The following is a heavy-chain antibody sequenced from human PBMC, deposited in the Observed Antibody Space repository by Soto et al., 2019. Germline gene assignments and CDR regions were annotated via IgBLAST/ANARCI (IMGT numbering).Heavy chain of an antibody. Sequence: LRLSCAASGFTFSSYAMHWVRQAPGKGLEWVAVISYDGSTYYADSVKGRFTISRDNSKNTLYLQMNSLRAEDTAVYYCAKVRSYSSSSAGFDYWGQGTLVTVSS. J-gene: IGHJ4*02. CDR3: AKVRSYSSSSAGFDY. CDR2: ISYDGST. CDR1: GFTFSSYA. D-gene: IGHD6-6*01. V-gene: IGHV3-30-3*01.